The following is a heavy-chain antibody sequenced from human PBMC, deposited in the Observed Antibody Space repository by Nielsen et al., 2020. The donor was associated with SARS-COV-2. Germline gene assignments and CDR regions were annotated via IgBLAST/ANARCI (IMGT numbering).Heavy chain of an antibody. CDR1: GFTFSNAW. J-gene: IGHJ6*02. Sequence: GESLKISCAASGFTFSNAWMSWVRQAPGKGLEWVGRIKSKTDGGTTDYAAPVKGRFTISRDDSKNTLYLQMNSLKTEDTAVYCCTTDRGGEYGMDVWGQGTTVTVSS. D-gene: IGHD3-10*01. CDR2: IKSKTDGGTT. V-gene: IGHV3-15*01. CDR3: TTDRGGEYGMDV.